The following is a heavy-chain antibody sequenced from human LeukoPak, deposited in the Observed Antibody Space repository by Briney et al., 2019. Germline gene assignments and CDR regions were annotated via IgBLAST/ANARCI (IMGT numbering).Heavy chain of an antibody. CDR2: IYHSGST. CDR3: ARELTGVSRHFDL. V-gene: IGHV4-30-2*01. D-gene: IGHD7-27*01. Sequence: SETLSLTCAVSGGSISSGGYSWSWIRQPPGKGLECIGYIYHSGSTYYNPSLKSRVTISVDRSKNQFSLKLSSVTAADTAVYYCARELTGVSRHFDLWGRGTLVTVSS. CDR1: GGSISSGGYS. J-gene: IGHJ2*01.